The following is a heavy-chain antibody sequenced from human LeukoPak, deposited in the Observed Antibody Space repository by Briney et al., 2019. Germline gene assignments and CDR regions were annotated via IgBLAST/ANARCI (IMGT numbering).Heavy chain of an antibody. CDR1: GFTFTNNW. V-gene: IGHV3-7*04. Sequence: GSLRLSCVASGFTFTNNWMTWVRQAPGKGLEWVANIKQDDSEKYYVDSVKGRFTISRDNAKNSVYLQMDSLRAEDTAVYYCARGRAIDIWGRGTMVTVSS. CDR2: IKQDDSEK. J-gene: IGHJ3*02. CDR3: ARGRAIDI.